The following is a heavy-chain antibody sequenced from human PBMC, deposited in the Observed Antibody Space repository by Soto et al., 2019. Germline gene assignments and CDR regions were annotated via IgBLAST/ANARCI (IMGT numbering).Heavy chain of an antibody. Sequence: ASVKVSCKASGYTFTSYYMHWVRQAPGQGLEWMGIINPSGGTSYAQKFQGRVTMTRDTSTSSVYMDLSSLRSEDTAVYYCARGLYYDFWSGYYYRVNYYGMDVWGQGTTVTVSS. CDR3: ARGLYYDFWSGYYYRVNYYGMDV. V-gene: IGHV1-46*01. CDR2: INPSGGT. CDR1: GYTFTSYY. J-gene: IGHJ6*02. D-gene: IGHD3-3*01.